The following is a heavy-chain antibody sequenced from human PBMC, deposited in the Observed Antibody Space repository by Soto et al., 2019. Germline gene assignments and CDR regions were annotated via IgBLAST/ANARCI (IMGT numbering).Heavy chain of an antibody. CDR3: ARGQYYFSGSYFERRAIFDY. J-gene: IGHJ4*02. CDR1: GFTFSSYG. D-gene: IGHD3-10*01. CDR2: IWYAGSNK. V-gene: IGHV3-33*01. Sequence: QVQLVESGGGVVQPGRSLRLSCAASGFTFSSYGMHWVRQAPGKGLEWVAVIWYAGSNKYYADSVKGRFTISRDNSKNTLDLQMNSLRAEDTAVYYCARGQYYFSGSYFERRAIFDYWGQGTLVTVSS.